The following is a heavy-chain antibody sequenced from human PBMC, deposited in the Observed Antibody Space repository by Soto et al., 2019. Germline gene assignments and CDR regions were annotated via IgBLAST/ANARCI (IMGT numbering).Heavy chain of an antibody. CDR2: VDPNGGGS. CDR3: ATWVDYGDFEGFDF. V-gene: IGHV1-2*04. D-gene: IGHD4-17*01. CDR1: GYSFTDYK. Sequence: ASVKVSCKTSGYSFTDYKLHWVRQAPGQGLEWMGWVDPNGGGSNSAQKFQGSVTMTWDTSITTAYLDLTRLTTNDTATYFCATWVDYGDFEGFDFCGEGTLVTVYS. J-gene: IGHJ4*02.